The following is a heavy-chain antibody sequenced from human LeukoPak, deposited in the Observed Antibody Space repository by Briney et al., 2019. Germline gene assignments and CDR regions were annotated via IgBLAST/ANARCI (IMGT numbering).Heavy chain of an antibody. CDR1: GGSFSGQY. CDR2: INHSGST. V-gene: IGHV4-34*01. D-gene: IGHD6-13*01. CDR3: ARGNIAAAVNH. Sequence: SETLSLTCAVYGGSFSGQYWNWIRQAPGKGLERIGEINHSGSTNYNPSLKSRVTMSVDTSKNQFSLNLRSVTAADTAVYYCARGNIAAAVNHWGQGTLVTVSS. J-gene: IGHJ1*01.